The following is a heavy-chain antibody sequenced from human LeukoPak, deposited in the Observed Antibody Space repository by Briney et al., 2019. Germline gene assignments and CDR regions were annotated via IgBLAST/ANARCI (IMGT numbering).Heavy chain of an antibody. D-gene: IGHD5-12*01. CDR3: AKDFQSGYGGYVFDY. Sequence: GGSLRLSCAASGFTFSSYGMHWVRQAPGKGLEWVAVISYDGSNKYYADSVKGRFTISRDNSKNTLYLQMNGLRAEDTAVYYCAKDFQSGYGGYVFDYWGQGTLVTVSS. CDR2: ISYDGSNK. J-gene: IGHJ4*02. V-gene: IGHV3-30*18. CDR1: GFTFSSYG.